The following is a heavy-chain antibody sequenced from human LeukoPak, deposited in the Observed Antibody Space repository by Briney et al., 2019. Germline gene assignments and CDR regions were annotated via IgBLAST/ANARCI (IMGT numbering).Heavy chain of an antibody. V-gene: IGHV1-69*05. D-gene: IGHD2-8*01. J-gene: IGHJ1*01. CDR2: IIPIFGTA. Sequence: SVKVSCKASGYTFTNYGISWVRQAPGQGLEWMGGIIPIFGTANYAQKFQGRVTITTDESTSTAYMELSSLRSEDTAVYYCAREDRYCTNGVCMAPFQHWGQGTLVTVSS. CDR1: GYTFTNYG. CDR3: AREDRYCTNGVCMAPFQH.